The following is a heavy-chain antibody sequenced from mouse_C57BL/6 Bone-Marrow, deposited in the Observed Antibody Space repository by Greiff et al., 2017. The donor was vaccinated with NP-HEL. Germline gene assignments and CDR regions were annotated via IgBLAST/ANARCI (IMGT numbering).Heavy chain of an antibody. Sequence: QVQLQQSGAELVRPGASVKLSCKASGYPFTDYYINWVKQRPGQGLEWIARIYPGSGTTYYNEKFKGKATLTAEKSSSTAYMQLSSLTSDDSAVYFCATNWDYFDYGGQGTTLTVSS. CDR1: GYPFTDYY. CDR2: IYPGSGTT. J-gene: IGHJ2*01. V-gene: IGHV1-76*01. D-gene: IGHD4-1*01. CDR3: ATNWDYFDY.